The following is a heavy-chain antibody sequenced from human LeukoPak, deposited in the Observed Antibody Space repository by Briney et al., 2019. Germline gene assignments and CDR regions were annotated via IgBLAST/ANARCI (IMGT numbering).Heavy chain of an antibody. CDR1: GFTFSSYS. V-gene: IGHV3-21*06. CDR2: ISSRSSYI. D-gene: IGHD3-22*01. Sequence: GGSLRLSRAASGFTFSSYSMNWVRQAPGKGLEWVSSISSRSSYIYYADSVKGRFTISRDNAKNSLYLQMNSPRAEDTAVYYCAREDYYDSSGYDYWGQGTLVTVSS. CDR3: AREDYYDSSGYDY. J-gene: IGHJ4*02.